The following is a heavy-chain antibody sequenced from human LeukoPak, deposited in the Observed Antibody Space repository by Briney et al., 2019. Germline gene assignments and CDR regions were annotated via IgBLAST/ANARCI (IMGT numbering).Heavy chain of an antibody. Sequence: PGGSLRLSCVASGFTYSSFSMNWVRQAPAKGLEWVSTISGSGASTYYADSLMGRIVVSRDNSKNTLYLQMNRLRADDTAVYYCSKREYRSGSFLEDWGQGTLVTVSS. D-gene: IGHD3-3*01. CDR1: GFTYSSFS. J-gene: IGHJ4*02. V-gene: IGHV3-23*01. CDR3: SKREYRSGSFLED. CDR2: ISGSGAST.